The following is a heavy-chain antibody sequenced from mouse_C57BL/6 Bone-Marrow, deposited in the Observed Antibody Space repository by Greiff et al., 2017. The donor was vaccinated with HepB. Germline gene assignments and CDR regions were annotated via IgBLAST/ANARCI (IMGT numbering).Heavy chain of an antibody. V-gene: IGHV1-15*01. CDR1: GYTFTDYE. Sequence: QVQLKQSGAELVRPGASVTLSCKASGYTFTDYEMHWVKQTPVHGLEWIGAIDPETGGTAYNQTFKGKAILTADKSSSTAYMELRSLTSEDSAVYYCTRYDYDGLFAYWGQGTLVTVSA. CDR2: IDPETGGT. J-gene: IGHJ3*01. D-gene: IGHD2-4*01. CDR3: TRYDYDGLFAY.